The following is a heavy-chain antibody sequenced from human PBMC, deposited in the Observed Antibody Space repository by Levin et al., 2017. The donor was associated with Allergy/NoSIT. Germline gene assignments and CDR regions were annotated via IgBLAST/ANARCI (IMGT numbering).Heavy chain of an antibody. CDR1: GGSISSGGYY. V-gene: IGHV4-31*03. CDR2: IYYSGST. D-gene: IGHD2-21*02. Sequence: PSETLSLTCTVSGGSISSGGYYWSWIRQHPGKGLEWIGYIYYSGSTYYNPSLKSRVTISVDTSKNQFSLKLSSVTAADTAVYYCARFLVQAYCGGDCYSPFDYWGQGTLVTVSS. CDR3: ARFLVQAYCGGDCYSPFDY. J-gene: IGHJ4*02.